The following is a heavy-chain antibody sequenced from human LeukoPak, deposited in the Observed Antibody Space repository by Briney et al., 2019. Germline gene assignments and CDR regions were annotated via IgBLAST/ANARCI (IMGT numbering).Heavy chain of an antibody. CDR1: GYTFTGYY. CDR3: ARHMTTANNWFDP. Sequence: ASVKVSCKASGYTFTGYYMHWARQAPGQGLEWMGWINPNSGGTNYEQKFQGRVITTRDTSISTAYMELSRLRFDDTAVYYCARHMTTANNWFDPWGQGTLVTVSS. D-gene: IGHD4-17*01. J-gene: IGHJ5*02. CDR2: INPNSGGT. V-gene: IGHV1-2*02.